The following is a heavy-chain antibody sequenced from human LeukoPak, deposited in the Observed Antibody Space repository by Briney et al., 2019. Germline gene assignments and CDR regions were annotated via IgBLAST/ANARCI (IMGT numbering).Heavy chain of an antibody. J-gene: IGHJ4*02. CDR3: TKELDLDRVTYFFDR. CDR2: IRSDGSDK. Sequence: GGSLRLSCAASGFTFCSYGIHWVRQAPGKGLDWVTFIRSDGSDKFYVDSVKGRFTISRDNSKKTVYLQMNSLTVEAAAVYYCTKELDLDRVTYFFDRWGPGALVTIS. CDR1: GFTFCSYG. V-gene: IGHV3-30*02. D-gene: IGHD1-1*01.